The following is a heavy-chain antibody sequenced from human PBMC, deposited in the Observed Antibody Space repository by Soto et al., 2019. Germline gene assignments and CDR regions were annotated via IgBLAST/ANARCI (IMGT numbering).Heavy chain of an antibody. V-gene: IGHV3-23*01. CDR2: ISGSGGST. J-gene: IGHJ4*02. CDR3: ANHRTQGADYDYVWGSYRYYFDY. CDR1: GFTFSSYA. D-gene: IGHD3-16*02. Sequence: GGSLRLSCAASGFTFSSYAMSWVRQAPGKGLEWVSAISGSGGSTYYADSVKGRFTISRDNSKNTLYLQMNSLRAEDTAVYYCANHRTQGADYDYVWGSYRYYFDYWGQGTLVTVSS.